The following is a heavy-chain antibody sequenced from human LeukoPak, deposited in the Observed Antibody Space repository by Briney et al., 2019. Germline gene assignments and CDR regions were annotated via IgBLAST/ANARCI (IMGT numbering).Heavy chain of an antibody. J-gene: IGHJ4*02. CDR1: GYTFTSYA. V-gene: IGHV7-4-1*02. CDR3: ASHSGSYALDY. D-gene: IGHD1-26*01. CDR2: INTNTGNP. Sequence: GASVKVSCKASGYTFTSYAMKWVRQAPGQGLEWMGWINTNTGNPTYAQGFTGRFVFSLDTSASTAYLQISSLKAEDTAVYHCASHSGSYALDYWGQGTLVTVSS.